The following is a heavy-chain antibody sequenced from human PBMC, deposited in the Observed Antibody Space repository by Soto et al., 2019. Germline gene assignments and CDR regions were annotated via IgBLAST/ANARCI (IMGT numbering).Heavy chain of an antibody. V-gene: IGHV4-31*03. CDR1: GASIHTGGLY. D-gene: IGHD4-4*01. CDR2: IYYIGSS. CDR3: ARFKGRTVTTSYFDY. J-gene: IGHJ4*02. Sequence: SETLSLTCTVSGASIHTGGLYWSWVRQHPGKGLEWIGYIYYIGSSYYNPSLKSRVIISIDTSKNQFSLQLRSVTAADTAVYYCARFKGRTVTTSYFDYWGQGTLVTVSS.